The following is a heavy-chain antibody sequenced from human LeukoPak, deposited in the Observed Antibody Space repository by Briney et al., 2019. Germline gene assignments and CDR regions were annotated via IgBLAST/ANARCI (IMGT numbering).Heavy chain of an antibody. V-gene: IGHV3-74*01. Sequence: GGSLRLSCAASGFTFSSYWMHWVRHAPQKGLVWVSRINSDGSSTNYADSVKGRFSISRDNAQNTHYPRTNSLRAQDTEVCYSARGLIGRYSGYREATFDPWGQGTLVTVSS. CDR3: ARGLIGRYSGYREATFDP. CDR2: INSDGSST. J-gene: IGHJ5*02. CDR1: GFTFSSYW. D-gene: IGHD5-12*01.